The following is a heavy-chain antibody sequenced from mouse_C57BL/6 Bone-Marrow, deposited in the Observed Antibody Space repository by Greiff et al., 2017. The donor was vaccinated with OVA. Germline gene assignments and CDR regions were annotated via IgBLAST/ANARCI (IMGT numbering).Heavy chain of an antibody. CDR1: GFTFSDYG. CDR3: ARMITTVAYFDY. V-gene: IGHV5-17*01. Sequence: DVHLVESGGGLVKPGGSLKLSCAASGFTFSDYGMHWVRQAPEKGLEWVAYISSGSSTIYYADTVKGRFTISRDNAKNTLFLQMTSLRSEDTAMYYCARMITTVAYFDYWGQGTTLTVSS. D-gene: IGHD1-1*01. J-gene: IGHJ2*01. CDR2: ISSGSSTI.